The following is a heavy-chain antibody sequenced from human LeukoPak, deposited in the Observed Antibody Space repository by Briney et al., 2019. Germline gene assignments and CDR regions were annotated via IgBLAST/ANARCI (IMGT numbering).Heavy chain of an antibody. V-gene: IGHV4-39*02. CDR3: ARYCSSSICPHWYFDL. J-gene: IGHJ2*01. CDR2: MYYSGTS. D-gene: IGHD2-2*01. CDR1: GGSISSSGHY. Sequence: SETLSLTCTVSGGSISSSGHYWGWIRQPPGKGLEWIGTMYYSGTSYYNPSLKSRVSISVDTSKNHFSLRLSSVTAADTAVYYCARYCSSSICPHWYFDLWGRGSLVTVSS.